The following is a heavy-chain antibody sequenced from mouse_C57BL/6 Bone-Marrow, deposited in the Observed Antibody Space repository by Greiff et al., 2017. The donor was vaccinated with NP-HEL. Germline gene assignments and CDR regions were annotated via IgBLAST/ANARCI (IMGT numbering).Heavy chain of an antibody. CDR3: TRYDGYYPFAY. CDR1: GYTFTDYE. D-gene: IGHD2-3*01. J-gene: IGHJ3*01. V-gene: IGHV1-15*01. Sequence: QVQLKESGAELVRPGASVTLSCKASGYTFTDYEMHWVKQTPVHGLEWIGAIDPETGGTAYNQKFKGKAILTADKSSSTAYMELRSLTSEDSAVYYCTRYDGYYPFAYWGQGTLVTVSA. CDR2: IDPETGGT.